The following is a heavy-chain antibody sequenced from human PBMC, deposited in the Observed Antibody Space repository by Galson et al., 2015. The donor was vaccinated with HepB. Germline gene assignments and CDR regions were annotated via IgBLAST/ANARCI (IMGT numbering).Heavy chain of an antibody. CDR3: ARDLTGHIVVVTAPRGLDV. Sequence: SVKVSCKASGYTFTSYGINWVRQAPGQGLEWMGWINPYNGYTSFAQKIHGRVTMTTDTFTNTAYLEVRSLRSDDTAVYFCARDLTGHIVVVTAPRGLDVWGQGTTVTVSS. D-gene: IGHD2-21*02. CDR1: GYTFTSYG. CDR2: INPYNGYT. V-gene: IGHV1-18*04. J-gene: IGHJ6*02.